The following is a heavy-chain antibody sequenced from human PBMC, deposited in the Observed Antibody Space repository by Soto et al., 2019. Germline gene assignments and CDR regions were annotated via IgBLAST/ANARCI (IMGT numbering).Heavy chain of an antibody. V-gene: IGHV1-3*01. D-gene: IGHD3-10*01. Sequence: QVQLVQAGAEVKKPGASVKVSCKASGYTFTSYAIHWVRQAPGQRLEWMGWINAGNGKTTYSQKFQGRVTITRDTYASKAYMEMSSLRSDDTALYYCASDRVPPRWCQGSLVTVSS. J-gene: IGHJ4*02. CDR1: GYTFTSYA. CDR3: ASDRVPPR. CDR2: INAGNGKT.